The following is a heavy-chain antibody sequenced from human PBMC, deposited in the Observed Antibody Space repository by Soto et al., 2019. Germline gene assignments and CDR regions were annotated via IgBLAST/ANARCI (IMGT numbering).Heavy chain of an antibody. Sequence: SLRLSCAASGFTVSSNYMSWVRQAPGKGLEWVSVIYSGGSTYYADSVKGRFTISRDNSKNTLYLQMNSLRAEDTAVYYCARERVVVAATGWFDPWGQGTLVTVSS. V-gene: IGHV3-66*01. D-gene: IGHD2-15*01. J-gene: IGHJ5*02. CDR2: IYSGGST. CDR3: ARERVVVAATGWFDP. CDR1: GFTVSSNY.